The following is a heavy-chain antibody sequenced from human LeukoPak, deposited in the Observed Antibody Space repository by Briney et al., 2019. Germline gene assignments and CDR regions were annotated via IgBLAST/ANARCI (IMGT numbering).Heavy chain of an antibody. Sequence: GGSLRLSCAASGFTFSSYWMHWVRQAPGKGLVWVSRIDTDGSRTSYADSVKGRFTISRDNAKNRLYLQMNSLRGEDTAVYYCARMVGARTSWFDPWGQGTRVTVPS. CDR2: IDTDGSRT. J-gene: IGHJ5*02. CDR3: ARMVGARTSWFDP. D-gene: IGHD1-26*01. CDR1: GFTFSSYW. V-gene: IGHV3-74*01.